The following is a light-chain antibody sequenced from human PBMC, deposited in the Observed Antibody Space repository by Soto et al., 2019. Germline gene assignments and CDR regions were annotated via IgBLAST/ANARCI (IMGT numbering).Light chain of an antibody. CDR3: QTWGTGIHEI. J-gene: IGLJ2*01. V-gene: IGLV4-69*01. Sequence: QLVLTQSPSASASLGASVKLTCTLSSGRYTYIIAWHQQQPGRGPRYLLSLDSDGRHNKGAGIPDRFSGSSSGAERYLTISRLQSEDEADYYCQTWGTGIHEIFGGGTKLTVL. CDR1: SGRYTYI. CDR2: LDSDGRH.